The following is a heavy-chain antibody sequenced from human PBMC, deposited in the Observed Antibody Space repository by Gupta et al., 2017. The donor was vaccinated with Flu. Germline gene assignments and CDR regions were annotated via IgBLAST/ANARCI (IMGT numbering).Heavy chain of an antibody. CDR3: ARRKSTSSNPLDY. V-gene: IGHV3-48*01. Sequence: SSYSMNWVRQAPGKGLEWVSYISSSSNTIYYADSVKGRFTISRDNAKDSLYPQMNSLRAEDTALYYCARRKSTSSNPLDYWGQGTLVTVSS. CDR2: ISSSSNTI. J-gene: IGHJ4*02. CDR1: SSYS. D-gene: IGHD2-2*01.